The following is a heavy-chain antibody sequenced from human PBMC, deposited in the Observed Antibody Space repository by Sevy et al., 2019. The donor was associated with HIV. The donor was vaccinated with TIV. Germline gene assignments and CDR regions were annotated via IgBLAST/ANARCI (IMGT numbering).Heavy chain of an antibody. V-gene: IGHV3-23*01. CDR1: EFTFSSYA. D-gene: IGHD2-15*01. CDR3: AKGFCSGATCPRDYYYGMDV. J-gene: IGHJ6*02. CDR2: ISGSGRFT. Sequence: GGSLRLSCSASEFTFSSYAMSWVRQAPGKGLEWVSSISGSGRFTYYADFVEGRFIISRDNSKNTLSVKMNSLRAEDTAVYYCAKGFCSGATCPRDYYYGMDVWGQGTTVTVSS.